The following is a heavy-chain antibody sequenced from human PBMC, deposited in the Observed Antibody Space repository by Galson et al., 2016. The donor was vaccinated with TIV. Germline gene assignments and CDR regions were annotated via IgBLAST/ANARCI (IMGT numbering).Heavy chain of an antibody. J-gene: IGHJ6*02. V-gene: IGHV1-2*02. CDR2: INPNSGGT. D-gene: IGHD1-1*01. Sequence: SVKVSCKASGYTFTGYFMHWVRQAPGQGFEWMGWINPNSGGTNFAQKFQDRVTMTRDTSISTVYMEGSRLKTDDTAVYYCARDRRRGYLSYNGMDVCGQGTTVIVAS. CDR3: ARDRRRGYLSYNGMDV. CDR1: GYTFTGYF.